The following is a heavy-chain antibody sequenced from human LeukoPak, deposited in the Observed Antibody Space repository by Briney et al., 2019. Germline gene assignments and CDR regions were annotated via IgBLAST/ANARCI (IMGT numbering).Heavy chain of an antibody. Sequence: GRSLRLCCAASGFTFDDYAMPWVRQAPGKGLEWVSGISWKSGSIGYADSVKGRFTISRDNAKNSLYLQMNSLRAEDTALYYCARLRGPTYYYDSSGRYFDYWGQGTLVTVSS. V-gene: IGHV3-9*01. J-gene: IGHJ4*02. CDR2: ISWKSGSI. D-gene: IGHD3-22*01. CDR3: ARLRGPTYYYDSSGRYFDY. CDR1: GFTFDDYA.